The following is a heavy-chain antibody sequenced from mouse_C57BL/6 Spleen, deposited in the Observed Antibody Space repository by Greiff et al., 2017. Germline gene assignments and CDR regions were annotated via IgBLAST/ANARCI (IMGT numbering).Heavy chain of an antibody. D-gene: IGHD2-5*01. Sequence: QVQLQQSGAELVMPGASVKLSCKASGYTFTSYWMHWVKQRPGQGLEWIGEIDPSDSYTNYNQKFKGKSTLTVDKSSSTAYMQLSSLTSEDSAVYYCARYYSNYVGAMDYWGQGTSVTVSS. V-gene: IGHV1-69*01. CDR3: ARYYSNYVGAMDY. CDR2: IDPSDSYT. CDR1: GYTFTSYW. J-gene: IGHJ4*01.